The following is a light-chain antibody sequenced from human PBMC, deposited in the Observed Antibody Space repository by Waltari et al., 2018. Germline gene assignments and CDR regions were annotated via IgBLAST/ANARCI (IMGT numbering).Light chain of an antibody. Sequence: ETVLTQSPATLSLSPGERATLSCRASEDVSIYLACYQQKPGQAPRLLIYDASNRATGIPSRFSGSGSGTDLTLTISSLEPEDIARYYCQQRRNWPPLTFGGGTKVE. J-gene: IGKJ4*01. V-gene: IGKV3-11*01. CDR2: DAS. CDR1: EDVSIY. CDR3: QQRRNWPPLT.